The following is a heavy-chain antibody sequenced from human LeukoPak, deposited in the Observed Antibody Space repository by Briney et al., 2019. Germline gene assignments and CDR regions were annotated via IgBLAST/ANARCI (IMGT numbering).Heavy chain of an antibody. CDR1: GGSIRSYY. V-gene: IGHV4-4*09. CDR3: ARPLLGVFDP. D-gene: IGHD2-8*01. J-gene: IGHJ5*02. CDR2: IYTSGNT. Sequence: SETLSLTCTVSGGSIRSYYWSWIRQPPGKGLEWIGFIYTSGNTNYNPSLKSRVTISVDTSKNQFSLKLSSVTAADTAVYYCARPLLGVFDPWGQGTLVTVSS.